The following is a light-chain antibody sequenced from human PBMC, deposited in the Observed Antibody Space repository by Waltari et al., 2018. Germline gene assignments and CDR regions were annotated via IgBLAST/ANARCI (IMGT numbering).Light chain of an antibody. V-gene: IGKV3-15*01. CDR3: QQYDKWPPRYT. CDR2: AAS. CDR1: QSVTTN. Sequence: TQSPVTLSVSPGETATLSCRASQSVTTNLAWYQQKLGQAPRLLIFAASTRATGVPVRFSGSGSGTEFTLSISSLQSEDFAVYYCQQYDKWPPRYTFGPGTRVEIK. J-gene: IGKJ4*02.